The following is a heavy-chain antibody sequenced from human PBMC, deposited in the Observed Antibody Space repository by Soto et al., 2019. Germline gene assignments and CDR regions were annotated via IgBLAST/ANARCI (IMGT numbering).Heavy chain of an antibody. CDR1: GYTFTSYD. D-gene: IGHD6-13*01. Sequence: QVQLVQSGAEVKKPGASVKVSCKASGYTFTSYDINWVRQATGQGLEWMGWLNPNSGNTGYAQKFQGRVTMTRNTSISTAYMELSSLRSEDTAVYYCARAPAAGNHHWFDPWGQGTLVTVSS. CDR2: LNPNSGNT. V-gene: IGHV1-8*01. J-gene: IGHJ5*02. CDR3: ARAPAAGNHHWFDP.